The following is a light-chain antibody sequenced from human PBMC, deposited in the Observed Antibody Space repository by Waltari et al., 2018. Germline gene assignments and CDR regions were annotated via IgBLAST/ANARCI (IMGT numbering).Light chain of an antibody. CDR1: QSISGW. J-gene: IGKJ1*01. Sequence: DIQMTQSPSTLSASVGDRVSITCRASQSISGWLAWYQQRPGKAPKLLIYETSSLESGVPSRFSGSGSGTEVTLTISSLQPDDFATYYCQHYYDFPWTFGQGTKVEIK. CDR3: QHYYDFPWT. V-gene: IGKV1-5*03. CDR2: ETS.